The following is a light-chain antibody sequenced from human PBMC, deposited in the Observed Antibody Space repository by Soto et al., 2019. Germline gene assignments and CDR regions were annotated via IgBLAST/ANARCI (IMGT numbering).Light chain of an antibody. CDR2: EVS. CDR3: SSYTGSDSYVI. CDR1: SSDVGAYNY. V-gene: IGLV2-14*01. J-gene: IGLJ2*01. Sequence: QSVLTQPASVSGSRGQSITISCTGTSSDVGAYNYVSWYQHHPGKAPQPMIYEVSNRPSGVSNRFSGSKSGNTASLTISGLQAEDEADYYCSSYTGSDSYVIFGGGTKVTAL.